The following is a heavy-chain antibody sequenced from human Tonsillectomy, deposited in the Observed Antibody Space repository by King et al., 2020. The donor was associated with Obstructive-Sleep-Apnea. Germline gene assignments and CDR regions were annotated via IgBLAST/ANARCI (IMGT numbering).Heavy chain of an antibody. D-gene: IGHD1-26*01. Sequence: VQLQESGPGLVKPSETLSLTCTVSGYSISRGYYWGWIRQPPGKGLEWIGGIYHSGNTFYNPSLKGRVTMSVDTSKNQFSLKLTSVTAADTAVYYCTREMGGLLGFDYWGQGTLVTGSS. V-gene: IGHV4-38-2*02. CDR2: IYHSGNT. CDR1: GYSISRGYY. J-gene: IGHJ4*02. CDR3: TREMGGLLGFDY.